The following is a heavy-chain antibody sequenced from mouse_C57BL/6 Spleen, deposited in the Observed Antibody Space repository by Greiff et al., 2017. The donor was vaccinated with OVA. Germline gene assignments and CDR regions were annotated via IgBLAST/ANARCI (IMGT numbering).Heavy chain of an antibody. J-gene: IGHJ4*01. V-gene: IGHV1-12*01. Sequence: LQQSGAELVRPGASVKMSCKASGYTFTSYNMHWVKQTPRQGLEWIGAIYPGNGDTSYNQKFKGKATLTVDKSSSTAYMQLSSLTSEDSAVYFCARGRIYDGYYYAMDYWGQGTSVTVSS. CDR2: IYPGNGDT. CDR1: GYTFTSYN. CDR3: ARGRIYDGYYYAMDY. D-gene: IGHD2-3*01.